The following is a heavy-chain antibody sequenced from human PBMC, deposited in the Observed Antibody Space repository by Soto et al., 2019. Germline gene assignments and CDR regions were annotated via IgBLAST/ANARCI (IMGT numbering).Heavy chain of an antibody. Sequence: EVQLVESGGGVVQPGGSLRLSCAASGFTFSSSWMNWVRQVPGKGLEWISRLYSDGTGTNYADSVKGRFTISRDNAKNTLYLQMNSLRVEDTAVYYCARVDSIAVGVPFDLGCQGVLVTVSS. V-gene: IGHV3-74*01. CDR2: LYSDGTGT. CDR1: GFTFSSSW. CDR3: ARVDSIAVGVPFDL. D-gene: IGHD6-19*01. J-gene: IGHJ4*02.